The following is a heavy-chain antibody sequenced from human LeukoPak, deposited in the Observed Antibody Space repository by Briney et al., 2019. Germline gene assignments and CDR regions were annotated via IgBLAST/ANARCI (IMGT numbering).Heavy chain of an antibody. CDR2: INHSGST. D-gene: IGHD3-22*01. CDR3: ARGSTFLYYYDSSGYYGLPPNSDY. V-gene: IGHV4-34*01. CDR1: GGSFSGYY. J-gene: IGHJ4*02. Sequence: SETLSLTCAVYGGSFSGYYWSWIRQPPGKGLEWIGEINHSGSTNYNPSLKSRVTISVDTSKNQFSLKLSSVTAADMAVYHCARGSTFLYYYDSSGYYGLPPNSDYWGQGTLVTVSS.